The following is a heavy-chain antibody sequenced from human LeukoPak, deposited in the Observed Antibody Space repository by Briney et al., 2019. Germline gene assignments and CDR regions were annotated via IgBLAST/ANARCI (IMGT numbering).Heavy chain of an antibody. V-gene: IGHV4-59*01. D-gene: IGHD5-18*01. Sequence: ASETLCLTCAVPGGSMSSYSGSWIRQLPGKGLDWIGYVYYRGRSNYKHSLKSRFTISLYTSKNPFSLELGSVTAADTAVYYCARDVDTAMVTGGFDLWGRGTLVTVSS. CDR3: ARDVDTAMVTGGFDL. J-gene: IGHJ2*01. CDR1: GGSMSSYS. CDR2: VYYRGRS.